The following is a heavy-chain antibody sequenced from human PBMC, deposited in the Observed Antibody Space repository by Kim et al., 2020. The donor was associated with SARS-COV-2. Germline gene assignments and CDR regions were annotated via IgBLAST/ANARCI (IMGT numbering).Heavy chain of an antibody. CDR3: ARNRGTVTTSYADY. CDR2: ISYDGSNK. CDR1: GFTFSSYG. Sequence: GGSLRLSCAASGFTFSSYGMHWVRQAPGKGLEWVAVISYDGSNKYYADSVKGRFTISRDNSKNTLYLQMNSLRAEDTAVYYCARNRGTVTTSYADYWGQGTLVTVSS. V-gene: IGHV3-33*05. J-gene: IGHJ4*02. D-gene: IGHD4-17*01.